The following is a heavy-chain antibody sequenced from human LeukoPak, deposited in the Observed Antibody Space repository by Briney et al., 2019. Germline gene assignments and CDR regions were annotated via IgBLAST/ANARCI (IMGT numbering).Heavy chain of an antibody. Sequence: PGRSLRLSCAASGFTFSSYAMPWVRQAPGKGLEWVAVISYDGSNKYYADSVKGRFTISRDNSKNTLYLQMNSLRAEDTAVYYCARGGGSGSYNGSFDYWGQGTLVTVSS. CDR1: GFTFSSYA. CDR2: ISYDGSNK. CDR3: ARGGGSGSYNGSFDY. V-gene: IGHV3-30-3*01. J-gene: IGHJ4*02. D-gene: IGHD1-26*01.